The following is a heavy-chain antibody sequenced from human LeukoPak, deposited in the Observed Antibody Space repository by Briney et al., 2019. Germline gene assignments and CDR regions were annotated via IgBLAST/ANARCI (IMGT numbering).Heavy chain of an antibody. CDR1: GFTFSSYW. J-gene: IGHJ4*02. CDR3: ARDSGGYFDRNHFDY. Sequence: GGSLRLSCAASGFTFSSYWMHWVRQAPGKGLVWVSRISDGSSTSYADSVKGRFTISRDNAKNTLYLQMNSLRAEDTAVYYCARDSGGYFDRNHFDYWGQGTLVTVSS. CDR2: ISDGSST. V-gene: IGHV3-74*01. D-gene: IGHD3-9*01.